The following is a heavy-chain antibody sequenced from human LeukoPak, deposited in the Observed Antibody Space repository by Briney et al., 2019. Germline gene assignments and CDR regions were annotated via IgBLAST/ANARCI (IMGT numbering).Heavy chain of an antibody. D-gene: IGHD2-15*01. Sequence: GASVKVSCKASGGTFSNYAFSWVRQAPGQGLEWMGRILPIFGTTGYAQNFQGRVTVTADKYTSTVYMELSSLGSEDTAVYYCARDGRGGRENWFDPWGQGTLVTVSS. V-gene: IGHV1-69*06. J-gene: IGHJ5*02. CDR2: ILPIFGTT. CDR3: ARDGRGGRENWFDP. CDR1: GGTFSNYA.